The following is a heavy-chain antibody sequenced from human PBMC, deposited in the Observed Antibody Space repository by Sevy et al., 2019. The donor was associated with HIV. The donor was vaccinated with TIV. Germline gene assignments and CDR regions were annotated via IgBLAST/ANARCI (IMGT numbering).Heavy chain of an antibody. D-gene: IGHD6-13*01. CDR2: ISSDGSST. CDR3: GRGIGGDTSRWYY. J-gene: IGHJ4*02. Sequence: GGSLRLSCAASGFTFSSYWMHWVRQAPGKGLVWVSRISSDGSSTGYADSVKGRFTISRDNAKNTLYLQMNSLRAEDTAVYYCGRGIGGDTSRWYYWGQGTLVTVSS. V-gene: IGHV3-74*01. CDR1: GFTFSSYW.